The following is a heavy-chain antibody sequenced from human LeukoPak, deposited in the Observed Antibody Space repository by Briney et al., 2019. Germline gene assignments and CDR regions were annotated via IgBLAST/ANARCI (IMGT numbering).Heavy chain of an antibody. J-gene: IGHJ4*02. CDR2: TSGSGGGT. CDR3: AKGTGTKYYFDY. D-gene: IGHD1/OR15-1a*01. Sequence: GGSLRLSCAASGFTFSSYAMSWVRQAPGKGLEWVSATSGSGGGTYYADSVKGRFTISRDNSKNTLYLQTNSLRAEDTAVYYCAKGTGTKYYFDYWGQGTLVTVSS. V-gene: IGHV3-23*01. CDR1: GFTFSSYA.